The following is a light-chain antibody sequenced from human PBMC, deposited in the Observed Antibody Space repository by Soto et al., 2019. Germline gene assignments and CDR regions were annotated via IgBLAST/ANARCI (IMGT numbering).Light chain of an antibody. V-gene: IGKV3-15*01. Sequence: EIVMTQSPGTLSVSPGERATLSCRASQSVSGNLAWYQQKPGQAPRLLIYGASTRATGIPVRFSCSGSGTEFTLTISSLQSEDFAVYYCQQYNNWPRTFGQGTKVEIK. CDR2: GAS. CDR1: QSVSGN. J-gene: IGKJ1*01. CDR3: QQYNNWPRT.